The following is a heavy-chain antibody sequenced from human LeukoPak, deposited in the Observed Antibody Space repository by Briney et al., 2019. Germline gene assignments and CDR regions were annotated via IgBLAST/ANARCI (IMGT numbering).Heavy chain of an antibody. D-gene: IGHD2-15*01. V-gene: IGHV4-4*07. J-gene: IGHJ4*02. Sequence: SETLSLTCRVSAGSLNTNYWSCIRQPAGKGLEWIGGIFITEGTNYNPSLKSRVSMSVDASKHQVSLKLGSVPAAHTAVYYCARLSRDINDAYADVCWGEGTLVTVSS. CDR2: IFITEGT. CDR1: AGSLNTNY. CDR3: ARLSRDINDAYADVC.